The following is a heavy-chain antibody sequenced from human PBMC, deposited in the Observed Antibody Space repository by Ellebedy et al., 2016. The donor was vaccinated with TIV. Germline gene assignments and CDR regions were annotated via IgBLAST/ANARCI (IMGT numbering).Heavy chain of an antibody. V-gene: IGHV3-23*01. CDR1: GYTLTELS. CDR3: ARPWVEMATIGDAFDI. D-gene: IGHD5-24*01. CDR2: ISGSGGST. J-gene: IGHJ3*02. Sequence: AASVKVSCKVSGYTLTELSMHWVRQAPGKGLEWVSAISGSGGSTYYADAVKGRFTISRDNSKNTLYLHMKSLRAEDTAVYYCARPWVEMATIGDAFDIWGQGTMVTVSS.